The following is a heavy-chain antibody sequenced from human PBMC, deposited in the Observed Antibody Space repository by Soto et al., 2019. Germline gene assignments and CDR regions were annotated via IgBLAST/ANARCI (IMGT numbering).Heavy chain of an antibody. CDR3: VKAHNYYGSGSSYDY. CDR2: ISSNGGST. J-gene: IGHJ4*02. CDR1: GFTFSSYA. D-gene: IGHD3-10*01. Sequence: GGSLRLSCSASGFTFSSYAMHWVRQAPGKGLEYVSAISSNGGSTYYADSVKGRFTISRDNSKNTLYLQMSSLRAEDTAVYYCVKAHNYYGSGSSYDYWGQGTLVTVSS. V-gene: IGHV3-64D*08.